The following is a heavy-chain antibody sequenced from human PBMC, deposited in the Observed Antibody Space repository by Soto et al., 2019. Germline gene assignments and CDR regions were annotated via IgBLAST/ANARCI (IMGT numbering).Heavy chain of an antibody. Sequence: SVKVSCKASGGTFSSYAISWVRQAPGQGLEWMGGIIPIFGTANYAQKFQGRVTITADESTSTAYMEPSSLRSEDTAVYYCARVASFSGYDYSDYWGQGTLVTVSS. D-gene: IGHD5-12*01. CDR2: IIPIFGTA. J-gene: IGHJ4*02. CDR1: GGTFSSYA. CDR3: ARVASFSGYDYSDY. V-gene: IGHV1-69*13.